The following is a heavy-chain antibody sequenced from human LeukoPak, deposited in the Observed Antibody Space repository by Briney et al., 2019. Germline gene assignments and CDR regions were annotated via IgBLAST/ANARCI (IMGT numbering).Heavy chain of an antibody. V-gene: IGHV1-3*01. J-gene: IGHJ6*04. Sequence: GASVKVSCKASGYTFTSYAMHWVRQAPGQRLEWMGWINAGNGNTKYSQKFQGRVTITRDTSASTAYMELSSLRSEDTAVYYCARIHSLSYYYGMDVWGKGTTVTVPS. D-gene: IGHD3-16*02. CDR1: GYTFTSYA. CDR2: INAGNGNT. CDR3: ARIHSLSYYYGMDV.